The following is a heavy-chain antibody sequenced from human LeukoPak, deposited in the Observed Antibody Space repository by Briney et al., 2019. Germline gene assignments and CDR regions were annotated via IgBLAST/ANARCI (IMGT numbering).Heavy chain of an antibody. CDR2: MSNDGING. Sequence: GRSLRLSCAASGFTFSSYDMNWVRQAPGKGLEWVAAMSNDGINGNYADSVKGRFTVSRDISKSTLYLQMNSLRGDDTAVYYCAKEDYGGNSRWLDPWGQGTSVTVSS. V-gene: IGHV3-30*18. CDR3: AKEDYGGNSRWLDP. CDR1: GFTFSSYD. J-gene: IGHJ5*02. D-gene: IGHD4-23*01.